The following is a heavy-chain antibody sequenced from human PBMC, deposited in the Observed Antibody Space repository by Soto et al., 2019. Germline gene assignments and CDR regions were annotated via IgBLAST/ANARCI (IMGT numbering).Heavy chain of an antibody. CDR3: ARAARDPYYYYYGMDV. V-gene: IGHV4-59*01. CDR2: IYYSGST. J-gene: IGHJ6*02. Sequence: SETLSLTCTVSGGSISSYYWSWIRQPPGKGLEWIGYIYYSGSTNYNPSLKSRVTISVDTSKNQFSLKLSSVTAADTAVYYCARAARDPYYYYYGMDVWGQGTTVTVSS. D-gene: IGHD6-6*01. CDR1: GGSISSYY.